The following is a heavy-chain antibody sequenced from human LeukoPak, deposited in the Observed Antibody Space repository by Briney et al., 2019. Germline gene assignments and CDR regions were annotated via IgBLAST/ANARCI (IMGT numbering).Heavy chain of an antibody. Sequence: SETLSLTCTVSGGSITSSYWNWIRQPPGKGLEWIGYIHYSGSTNYNPSLRSRVTISVDASKNQFSLKLNSVTAADTAVYYCARAYSIEAVFDYWGQGTLVTVPS. CDR2: IHYSGST. J-gene: IGHJ4*02. V-gene: IGHV4-59*01. CDR3: ARAYSIEAVFDY. D-gene: IGHD4-11*01. CDR1: GGSITSSY.